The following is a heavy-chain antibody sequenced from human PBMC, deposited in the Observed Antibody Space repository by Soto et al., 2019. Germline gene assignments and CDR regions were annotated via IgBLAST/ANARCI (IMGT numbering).Heavy chain of an antibody. CDR2: IYYSGST. CDR3: ARAYSSGWSAPDY. CDR1: GGSISSYY. V-gene: IGHV4-59*01. D-gene: IGHD6-19*01. Sequence: SETLSLTCTVSGGSISSYYWSWIRQPPGKGLEWIGYIYYSGSTNYNPSLKSRVTISVDTSKNQFSLKLSSVTAADTAVYYCARAYSSGWSAPDYWGKGTLVTVSS. J-gene: IGHJ4*02.